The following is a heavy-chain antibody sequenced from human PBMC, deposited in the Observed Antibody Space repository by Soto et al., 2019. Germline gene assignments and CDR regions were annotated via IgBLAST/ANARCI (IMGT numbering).Heavy chain of an antibody. J-gene: IGHJ1*01. CDR3: AKDVHYDILTGIEYFHH. CDR1: GFTFSGYA. D-gene: IGHD3-9*01. CDR2: ISGSAAST. V-gene: IGHV3-23*01. Sequence: GGSLRLSCAASGFTFSGYAMSWVRQAPGKGLEWVSGISGSAASTNYADSVKGRFTISRDNSKSTLYLQMNSLRAEDTAVYYCAKDVHYDILTGIEYFHHWAQGTLVTVSS.